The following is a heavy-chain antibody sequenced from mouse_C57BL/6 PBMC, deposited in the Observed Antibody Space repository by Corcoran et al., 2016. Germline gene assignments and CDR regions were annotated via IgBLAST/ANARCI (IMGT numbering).Heavy chain of an antibody. CDR1: GYTFTDYY. J-gene: IGHJ2*01. CDR3: ATEDYFDY. V-gene: IGHV1-26*01. Sequence: EVQLQQSGPELVKPGASVKISCKASGYTFTDYYMNWVKQSHGKSLEWIGDINPNNGGTSYNQKFKGKATLTVDKSSSTAYMELRSLTSEDSAVYYGATEDYFDYWGQGTTLTVSS. CDR2: INPNNGGT.